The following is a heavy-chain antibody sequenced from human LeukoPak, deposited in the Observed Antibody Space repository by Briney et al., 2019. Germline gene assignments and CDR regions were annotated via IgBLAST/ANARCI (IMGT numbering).Heavy chain of an antibody. CDR3: AASPKLIGVAPAAWG. Sequence: SVKVSCKASGFTFTSSAVQWVRQARGQRLEWIGWIVVGSGNTNYAQKFQERVTITSDMSTSTAYMELSSLRSEDTAVYYCAASPKLIGVAPAAWGWGQGTLVTVSS. J-gene: IGHJ4*02. CDR1: GFTFTSSA. CDR2: IVVGSGNT. V-gene: IGHV1-58*01. D-gene: IGHD3-3*01.